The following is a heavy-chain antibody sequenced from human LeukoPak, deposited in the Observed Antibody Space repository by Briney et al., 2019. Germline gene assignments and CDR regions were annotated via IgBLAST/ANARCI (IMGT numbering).Heavy chain of an antibody. D-gene: IGHD6-13*01. CDR3: ARAGDSSSWYDSPNWFDP. CDR1: GRSISSYY. J-gene: IGHJ5*02. CDR2: IYYSGST. Sequence: PSETLSLTCTVSGRSISSYYWSWIRQPPGKGLEWIGYIYYSGSTNYNPSLKSRVTISVDTSKNQFSLKLSSVTAADTAVYHCARAGDSSSWYDSPNWFDPWGQGTLVTVSS. V-gene: IGHV4-59*01.